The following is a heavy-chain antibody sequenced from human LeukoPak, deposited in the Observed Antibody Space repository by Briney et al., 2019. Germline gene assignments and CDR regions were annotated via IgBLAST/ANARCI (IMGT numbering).Heavy chain of an antibody. CDR1: GYTFTGYY. CDR2: INPNSGRT. D-gene: IGHD3-10*01. CDR3: ATDHPPSGSGKNNFDF. Sequence: GASVKVSCKASGYTFTGYYLHWVRQAPGQGLEWRGWINPNSGRTKCAQTFEGRVTMTRDPSISTAYMDLRNLRSDDTAVYYSATDHPPSGSGKNNFDFWGQGTLVTVSS. V-gene: IGHV1-2*02. J-gene: IGHJ4*02.